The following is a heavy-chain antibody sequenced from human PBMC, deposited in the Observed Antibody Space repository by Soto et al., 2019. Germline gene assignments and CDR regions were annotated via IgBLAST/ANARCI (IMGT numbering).Heavy chain of an antibody. CDR2: IKKDGSET. D-gene: IGHD6-19*01. CDR1: GFTFTNHW. CDR3: AKGQWLDDS. V-gene: IGHV3-7*01. Sequence: EVQLVESGGGLVQPGGSLRLSCEASGFTFTNHWMTWVRQAPGKGLEWVANIKKDGSETYYVESVKGRFTISRDNAKNSLFLQMNSLRGEDTAVYYCAKGQWLDDSWGQGTLVTVPS. J-gene: IGHJ5*02.